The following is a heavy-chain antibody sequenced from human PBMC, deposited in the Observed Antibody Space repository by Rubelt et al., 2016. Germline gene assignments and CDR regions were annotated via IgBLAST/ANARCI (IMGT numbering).Heavy chain of an antibody. CDR3: AREVLFYGMDV. V-gene: IGHV3-23*04. J-gene: IGHJ6*02. CDR1: GFNFSNYA. Sequence: LVESGGGLVQPGRSLRLSCAASGFNFSNYAMSWVRQAPGKGLEWVSVISGSGSSTDYADSVKGRFTISRDNSKNTLYLQMNSLRAEDTAVYYCAREVLFYGMDVWGQGTTVTVSS. CDR2: ISGSGSST.